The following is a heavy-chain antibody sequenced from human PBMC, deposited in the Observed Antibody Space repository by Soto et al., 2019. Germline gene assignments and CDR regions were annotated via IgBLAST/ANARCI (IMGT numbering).Heavy chain of an antibody. Sequence: ASVKVSCKASGYTLTGYYMHWVRQAPGQGLEWMGWINPNSGGTNYAQKFQGRVTMTRDTSISTAYMELSRLRSDDTAVYYCARDRRSRIAARSYYFDYWGQGTPVTVSS. CDR1: GYTLTGYY. V-gene: IGHV1-2*02. J-gene: IGHJ4*02. CDR2: INPNSGGT. D-gene: IGHD6-6*01. CDR3: ARDRRSRIAARSYYFDY.